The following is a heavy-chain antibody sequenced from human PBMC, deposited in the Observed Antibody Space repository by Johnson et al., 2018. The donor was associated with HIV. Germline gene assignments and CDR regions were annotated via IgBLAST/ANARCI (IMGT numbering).Heavy chain of an antibody. CDR3: ARDGPGGGYGAFDI. J-gene: IGHJ3*02. Sequence: EVQLVESGGGLVQPGGSLRLSCAASGFTVSSNYMSWVRQAPGKGLEWVSVIYSGGSTYYADSVKGRFTISRDNSKNTLYLQMNSLRAEDTALYYGARDGPGGGYGAFDIGGQGTMVTVSS. CDR1: GFTVSSNY. V-gene: IGHV3-66*01. CDR2: IYSGGST. D-gene: IGHD5-18*01.